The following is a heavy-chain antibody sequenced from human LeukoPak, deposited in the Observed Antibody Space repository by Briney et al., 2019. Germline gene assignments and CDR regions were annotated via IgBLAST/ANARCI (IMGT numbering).Heavy chain of an antibody. J-gene: IGHJ3*02. CDR1: GFTFSSYA. CDR2: ISGSGDST. CDR3: AKLLGFCGGDCYPAFDI. Sequence: GSLRLSCAASGFTFSSYAMSWVRQAPGKGLEWVSAISGSGDSTNYADSVKGRFTISRDNSKNTLYLQMNSLRAEDTAVYYCAKLLGFCGGDCYPAFDIWGQGTMVTVSS. D-gene: IGHD2-21*01. V-gene: IGHV3-23*01.